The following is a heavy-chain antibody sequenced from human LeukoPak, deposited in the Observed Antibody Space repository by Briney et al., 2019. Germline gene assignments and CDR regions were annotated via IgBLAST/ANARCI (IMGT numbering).Heavy chain of an antibody. V-gene: IGHV3-74*01. CDR3: TTGPSYGYEW. J-gene: IGHJ4*02. CDR1: GMTFSNHW. Sequence: GGSLRLSCAASGMTFSNHWMHWVRQAPGKGLVWVSLIKTDGRTTIYADSVKGRFTISRDNSKSTLYLQMNSLGAEDTAIYYCTTGPSYGYEWWGQGTVVTVSS. D-gene: IGHD3-16*01. CDR2: IKTDGRTT.